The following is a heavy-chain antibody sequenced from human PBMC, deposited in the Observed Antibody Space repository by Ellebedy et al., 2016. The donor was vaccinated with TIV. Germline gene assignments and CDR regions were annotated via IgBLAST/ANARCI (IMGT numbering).Heavy chain of an antibody. J-gene: IGHJ4*02. CDR3: ARVGNYYGGNPSYYFDY. D-gene: IGHD4-23*01. Sequence: AASVKVSCKASGGTFSSYGISWVRQAPGQGLEWMGGIIPILGKANYAKKFQGRVTITADESTYTAYMELRSLRSEDTAVYYCARVGNYYGGNPSYYFDYWGQGTLVTVSS. V-gene: IGHV1-69*10. CDR2: IIPILGKA. CDR1: GGTFSSYG.